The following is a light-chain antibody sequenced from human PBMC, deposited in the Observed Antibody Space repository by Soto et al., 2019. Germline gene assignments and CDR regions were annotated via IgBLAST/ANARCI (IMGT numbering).Light chain of an antibody. Sequence: QSALTQPPSASGSPGQSVTISCTGTSSDVGAYKIVSWYQQNPGKAPKLIIYDITKRPTEVPDRFSGSKSGNTASLTVSGLQAEDEADYYCSSYAGNSNYVFGSGTKVTVL. CDR3: SSYAGNSNYV. CDR2: DIT. J-gene: IGLJ1*01. V-gene: IGLV2-8*01. CDR1: SSDVGAYKI.